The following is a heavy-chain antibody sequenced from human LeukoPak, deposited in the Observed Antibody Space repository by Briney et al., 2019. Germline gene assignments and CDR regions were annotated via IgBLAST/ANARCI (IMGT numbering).Heavy chain of an antibody. J-gene: IGHJ6*03. V-gene: IGHV3-7*01. CDR3: ARDSGYDNYYYYYMDV. CDR2: IKQDGSEK. D-gene: IGHD5-12*01. Sequence: PGGSLRLSCAASGFTFSSYWMSWVRQAPGKGLEWVANIKQDGSEKYYVDSVKGRFTISRDNAKNSLYLQMNSLRAEDTAVYYCARDSGYDNYYYYYMDVWGKGTTVTISS. CDR1: GFTFSSYW.